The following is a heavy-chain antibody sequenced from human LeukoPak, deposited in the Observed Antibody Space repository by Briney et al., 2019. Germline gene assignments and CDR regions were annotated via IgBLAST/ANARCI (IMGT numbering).Heavy chain of an antibody. CDR3: ARGFAYNDFWSGYSLTYMDV. D-gene: IGHD3/OR15-3a*01. CDR2: FSDSNGAI. V-gene: IGHV3-48*04. CDR1: GFTFFTYS. Sequence: GGSLRLSCAASGFTFFTYSMNWVREAPGKGLEWISKFSDSNGAIDYADSVKGRFTISRDNAKNSLYLQMNSLRAEDTAVYYCARGFAYNDFWSGYSLTYMDVWGKGTTVTVSS. J-gene: IGHJ6*03.